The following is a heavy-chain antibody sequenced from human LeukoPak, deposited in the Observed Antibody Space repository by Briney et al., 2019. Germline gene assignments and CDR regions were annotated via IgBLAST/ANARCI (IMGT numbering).Heavy chain of an antibody. CDR1: GFTFSSYG. J-gene: IGHJ4*02. CDR3: AQVVPAARSIDY. CDR2: IRYDGSNK. V-gene: IGHV3-30*02. Sequence: GGSLRLSCAASGFTFSSYGMHWVRQAPGKGLEWVAFIRYDGSNKYYADSVKGRFTISRDNSKNTLYLQMNSLRAEDTAVYYCAQVVPAARSIDYWGQGTLVTVSS. D-gene: IGHD2-2*01.